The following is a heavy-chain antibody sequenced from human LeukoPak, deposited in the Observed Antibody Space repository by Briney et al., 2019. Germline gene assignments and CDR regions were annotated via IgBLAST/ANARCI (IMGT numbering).Heavy chain of an antibody. CDR3: ARDRGQT. V-gene: IGHV3-53*01. J-gene: IGHJ4*02. Sequence: GGSLRLSCVASGFTFSTYGMSWVRQAPGKGLEWVSLIYSGGGTNYADSVKGRFTISRDKSKNTLYLQMNSLRAEDTAVYYCARDRGQTWGQGTLVTVSP. D-gene: IGHD3-10*01. CDR1: GFTFSTYG. CDR2: IYSGGGT.